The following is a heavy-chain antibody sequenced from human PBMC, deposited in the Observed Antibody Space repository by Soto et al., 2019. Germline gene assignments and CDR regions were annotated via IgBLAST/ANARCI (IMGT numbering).Heavy chain of an antibody. CDR1: GFALSTSGVG. CDR3: AHWPLNWNHPPGFDY. V-gene: IGHV2-5*01. J-gene: IGHJ4*02. Sequence: SGPTLVNPTQPLTLTCTFSGFALSTSGVGVGWIRQPPGKALEWLALIYWNDDKRYSPSLKSRLTITKDTSKNQVVLTMTNMDPVDTATYYCAHWPLNWNHPPGFDYWGQGTLVTVSA. CDR2: IYWNDDK. D-gene: IGHD1-20*01.